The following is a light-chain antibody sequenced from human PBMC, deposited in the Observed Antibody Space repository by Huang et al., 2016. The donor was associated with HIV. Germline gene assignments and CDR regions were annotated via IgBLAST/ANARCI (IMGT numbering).Light chain of an antibody. CDR1: QCISRY. V-gene: IGKV1-39*01. Sequence: DIEMTQSPSSLSASVGDRVTITCWESQCISRYLQWYQQKPGEAPKLLIHTASSLQSGVPSRFSGSGSGAEFTLTINNLQPDDFATYSCQQSYSAPTLTFGGGTKVDIK. J-gene: IGKJ4*01. CDR3: QQSYSAPTLT. CDR2: TAS.